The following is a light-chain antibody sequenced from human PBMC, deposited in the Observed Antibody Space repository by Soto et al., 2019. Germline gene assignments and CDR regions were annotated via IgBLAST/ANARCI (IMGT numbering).Light chain of an antibody. Sequence: QSVLAQPASVSGSPGQSSTISCTGASSGVGGYDFVSWYQHHPGTPPKLIIYEVTHRPSGVSHRFSGSKSASTASLTISGLQVEDEADYFCGSYSSTTTREVFGTGTKVTVL. CDR1: SSGVGGYDF. J-gene: IGLJ1*01. CDR3: GSYSSTTTREV. V-gene: IGLV2-14*01. CDR2: EVT.